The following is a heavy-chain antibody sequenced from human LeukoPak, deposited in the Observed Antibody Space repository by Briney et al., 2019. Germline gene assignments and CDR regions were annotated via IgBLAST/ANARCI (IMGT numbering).Heavy chain of an antibody. V-gene: IGHV1-18*01. Sequence: ASVKVSCKASGYTFTSYGISWVRQAPGQGLEWMGWSSAYNGNTNYAQKLQGRVTMTTDTSTSTAYMELRSLRSDDTAVYYCARGLYYYDSSGPLGWFDPWGQGTLVTVSS. D-gene: IGHD3-22*01. J-gene: IGHJ5*02. CDR1: GYTFTSYG. CDR3: ARGLYYYDSSGPLGWFDP. CDR2: SSAYNGNT.